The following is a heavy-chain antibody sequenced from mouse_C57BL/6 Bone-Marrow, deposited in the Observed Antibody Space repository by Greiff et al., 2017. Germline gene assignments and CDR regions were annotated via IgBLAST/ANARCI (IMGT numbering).Heavy chain of an antibody. CDR1: GYTFTSYW. J-gene: IGHJ1*03. D-gene: IGHD1-1*01. CDR3: ARRNYGSSYWYFDV. CDR2: IDPSDSYT. V-gene: IGHV1-50*01. Sequence: QVQLQQSGAELVKPGASVKLSCKASGYTFTSYWMQWVKQRPGQGLEWIGEIDPSDSYTNYNQTFKGKATLTVDTSSSTAYMQLSSLTSEDSAVYYCARRNYGSSYWYFDVWGTGTTVTVSS.